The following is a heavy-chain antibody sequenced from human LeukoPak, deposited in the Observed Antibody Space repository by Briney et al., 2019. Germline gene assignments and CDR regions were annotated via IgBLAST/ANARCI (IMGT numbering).Heavy chain of an antibody. Sequence: SVKVSCKASGGTFSSYAISWVRQAPGQGLEWMGGIIPIFGTANYAQKFQGRVTITADKSTSTAYMELSSLRSEDTAVYYCARDGVGESRLWYWGQGTLVTVSS. CDR3: ARDGVGESRLWY. J-gene: IGHJ4*02. D-gene: IGHD3-10*01. CDR2: IIPIFGTA. V-gene: IGHV1-69*06. CDR1: GGTFSSYA.